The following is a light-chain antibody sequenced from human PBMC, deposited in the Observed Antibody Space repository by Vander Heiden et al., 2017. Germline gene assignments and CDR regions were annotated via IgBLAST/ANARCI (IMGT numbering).Light chain of an antibody. Sequence: DSVMTQSPDSLAVSRGERATINCKSSQSVLYSSNNKNYLVWYQQKPGQPPKLLIYWASTRESGVPDRFSGSASGTDFTLTISSLQAEDVAVYYCQQYYTTPYTFGQGTKLEIK. J-gene: IGKJ2*01. V-gene: IGKV4-1*01. CDR1: QSVLYSSNNKNY. CDR3: QQYYTTPYT. CDR2: WAS.